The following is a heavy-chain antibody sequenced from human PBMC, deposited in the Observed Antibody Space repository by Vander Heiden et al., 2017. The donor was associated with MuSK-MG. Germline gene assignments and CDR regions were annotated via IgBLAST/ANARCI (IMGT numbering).Heavy chain of an antibody. CDR3: AKGAANHFDY. Sequence: QVQLVESGGGVVQTGGSLRLSCAPSGFTFTNYAMIWVRQVPGKGLEWVAFILYDGSRKEYADSVKGRFTVSRDNSKNTLDLQMNSLRAEDAAIYFCAKGAANHFDYWGQGAPVTVSS. J-gene: IGHJ4*02. V-gene: IGHV3-30*02. CDR2: ILYDGSRK. D-gene: IGHD2-8*01. CDR1: GFTFTNYA.